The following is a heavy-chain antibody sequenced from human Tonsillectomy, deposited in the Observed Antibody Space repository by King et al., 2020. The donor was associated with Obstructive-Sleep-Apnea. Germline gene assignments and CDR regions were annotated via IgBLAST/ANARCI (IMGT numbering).Heavy chain of an antibody. V-gene: IGHV4-34*01. J-gene: IGHJ4*02. CDR2: IKHSGST. Sequence: VQLQQWGAGLLKPSETLSLTCAVYGGSFSGYYWSWIRQPPGKGLEWIGEIKHSGSTNYNPSLKSRVTISVDPSKNQFSLKLSSVTAADTAVYYCAREDIVVVPAAMALDYWGQGTLVTVSS. CDR1: GGSFSGYY. CDR3: AREDIVVVPAAMALDY. D-gene: IGHD2-2*01.